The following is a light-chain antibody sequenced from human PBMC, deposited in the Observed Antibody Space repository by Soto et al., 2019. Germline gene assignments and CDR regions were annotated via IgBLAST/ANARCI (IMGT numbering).Light chain of an antibody. V-gene: IGKV1-8*01. CDR2: AAS. J-gene: IGKJ3*01. CDR1: QGISSY. Sequence: AIRMTQSPSSLSASTGDRVTITCRASQGISSYLAWYQQKPGKAPKLLIYAASTLQSGVPSRFSGSGSGTDFTLTISCLQSEDFATYYFQQYYSYPRFTFGPGTKVDIK. CDR3: QQYYSYPRFT.